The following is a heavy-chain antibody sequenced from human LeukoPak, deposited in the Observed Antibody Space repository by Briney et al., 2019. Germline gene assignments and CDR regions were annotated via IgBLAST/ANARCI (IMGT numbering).Heavy chain of an antibody. CDR3: TRTVVAGPFDY. V-gene: IGHV4-59*08. J-gene: IGHJ4*02. Sequence: SETLSLTCTVSGGSISSYYWSRIRQPPGKGLEWIGYIYYSGSTNYNPSLKSRVTISVDTSKNQFSLKLSSVTAADTAVYYCTRTVVAGPFDYWGQGTLVTVSS. CDR2: IYYSGST. CDR1: GGSISSYY. D-gene: IGHD2-15*01.